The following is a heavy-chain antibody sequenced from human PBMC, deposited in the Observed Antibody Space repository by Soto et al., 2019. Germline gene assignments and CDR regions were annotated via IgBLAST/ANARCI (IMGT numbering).Heavy chain of an antibody. V-gene: IGHV4-4*07. Sequence: SETLSLTCTVSGGSITNSYCSWIRQPAGKGLEWIGHIHSSGSAYYNPSLKSRVTMSADMSKSQFSLRLSSVTAADTAVYYCVRDRHMPELNVGGYYYYSMDVWGQGTKVTVSS. CDR1: GGSITNSY. J-gene: IGHJ6*02. CDR2: IHSSGSA. D-gene: IGHD2-2*01. CDR3: VRDRHMPELNVGGYYYYSMDV.